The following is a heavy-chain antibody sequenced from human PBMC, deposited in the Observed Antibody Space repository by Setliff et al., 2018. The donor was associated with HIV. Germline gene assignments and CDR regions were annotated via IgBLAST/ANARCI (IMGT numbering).Heavy chain of an antibody. J-gene: IGHJ4*02. Sequence: SETLSLTCTVSGGSISSGGFYWSWIRQHPGKGLEWIGYIYYSGSTYYNPSLKSRVTILVDTSKNQFSLKLSSVTAADTAVYYCARLVSSSSKFDSWGQETRVTVS. V-gene: IGHV4-31*03. CDR1: GGSISSGGFY. CDR2: IYYSGST. CDR3: ARLVSSSSKFDS. D-gene: IGHD6-6*01.